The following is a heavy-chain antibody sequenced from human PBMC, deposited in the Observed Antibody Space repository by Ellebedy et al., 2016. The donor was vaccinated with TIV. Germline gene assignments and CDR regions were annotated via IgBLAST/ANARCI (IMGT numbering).Heavy chain of an antibody. CDR3: ARASRQYSSGGCYDS. V-gene: IGHV3-23*01. D-gene: IGHD6-19*01. J-gene: IGHJ4*02. CDR2: ISGSGGST. Sequence: PGGSLRLSCAASGFTFSSYAMTWVRQAPGKGLEWVSAISGSGGSTYYADSVKGRFTISRDNAKNSLYLQMNSLRAEDTAVYYCARASRQYSSGGCYDSWGQGTLVTVSS. CDR1: GFTFSSYA.